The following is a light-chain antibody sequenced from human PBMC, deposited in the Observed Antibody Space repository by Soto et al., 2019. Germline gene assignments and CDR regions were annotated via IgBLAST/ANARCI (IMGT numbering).Light chain of an antibody. CDR2: STN. V-gene: IGLV8-61*01. CDR1: SGSVTTSYY. Sequence: QAVVTQEPSFTVSPGRTVTLTCGLSSGSVTTSYYPNWYQQTPGQAPRTLIYSTNTRSSGVPDRFSGSILGNKAALTITGAQADDESDEYCVLYLGSVILGFGRGTTLTVL. CDR3: VLYLGSVILG. J-gene: IGLJ3*02.